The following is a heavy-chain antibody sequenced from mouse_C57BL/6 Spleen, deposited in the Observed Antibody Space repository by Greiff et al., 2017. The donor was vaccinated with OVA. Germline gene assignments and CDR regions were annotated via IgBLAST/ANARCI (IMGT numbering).Heavy chain of an antibody. J-gene: IGHJ4*01. CDR1: GFSLTSYG. CDR3: AKHRVFYAMDY. V-gene: IGHV2-3*01. Sequence: VKLMESGPGLVAPSQSLSITCTVSGFSLTSYGVSWVRQPPGKGLEWLGVIWGDGSTHYHSALISRLSISKDNSKSQVVLKLNSLQTDDTATYYCAKHRVFYAMDYWGQGTSVTVSS. CDR2: IWGDGST.